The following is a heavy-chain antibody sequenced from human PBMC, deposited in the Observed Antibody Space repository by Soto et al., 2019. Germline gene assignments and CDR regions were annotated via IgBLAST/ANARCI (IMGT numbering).Heavy chain of an antibody. D-gene: IGHD2-15*01. CDR1: GFSLSTSGVG. V-gene: IGHV2-5*01. Sequence: SGPTLVNPTQTLTLTCTFSGFSLSTSGVGVGWIRQPPGKALEWLALIYWNDDKRYSPSLKSRLTITKDTSKNQVVLTMTNMDPVDTATYYCAHRLDCSGGSCYSAYWLDPWGQGTLVTVYS. J-gene: IGHJ5*02. CDR3: AHRLDCSGGSCYSAYWLDP. CDR2: IYWNDDK.